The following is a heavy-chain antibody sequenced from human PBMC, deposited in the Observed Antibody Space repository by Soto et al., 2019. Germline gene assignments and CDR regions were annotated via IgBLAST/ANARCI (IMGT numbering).Heavy chain of an antibody. CDR2: IYYSGST. CDR3: TRIGLLLRGGYRPIDY. J-gene: IGHJ4*02. CDR1: GGSISSCDYY. V-gene: IGHV4-31*03. Sequence: SLTCTVSGGSISSCDYYWSWIRQHPGKGLEWIGYIYYSGSTYYNPSLKSRVTISVDTSKNQFSLKLSSVTAADTAVYYCTRIGLLLRGGYRPIDYWGQGTLVTVSS. D-gene: IGHD3-16*02.